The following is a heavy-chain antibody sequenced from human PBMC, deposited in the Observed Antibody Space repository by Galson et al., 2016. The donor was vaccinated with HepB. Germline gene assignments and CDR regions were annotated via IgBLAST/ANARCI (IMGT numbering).Heavy chain of an antibody. D-gene: IGHD3-10*01. V-gene: IGHV4-30-2*01. CDR2: IYHTGST. J-gene: IGHJ4*02. Sequence: TLSLTCAVSGGSISSGGYSWSWIRQPPGKGLEWTGYIYHTGSTYYNPSLKSRVTISVDRSKNHFSLQLSSVTAADTAVYYCARGKGRGGSDYWGPGTLVTVSS. CDR1: GGSISSGGYS. CDR3: ARGKGRGGSDY.